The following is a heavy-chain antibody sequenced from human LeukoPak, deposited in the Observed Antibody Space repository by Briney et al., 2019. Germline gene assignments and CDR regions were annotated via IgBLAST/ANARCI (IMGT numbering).Heavy chain of an antibody. V-gene: IGHV3-23*01. CDR1: GFTFSSYA. Sequence: GGSLRLSCAASGFTFSSYAMSWVRQAPGKGLEWVSAISGSGGSTYYADSVKGRFTISRDNSKNTLYLQMNSLRAEDTAVYHCASAVAATTHDYWGQGTLVTVSS. D-gene: IGHD2-15*01. CDR3: ASAVAATTHDY. CDR2: ISGSGGST. J-gene: IGHJ4*02.